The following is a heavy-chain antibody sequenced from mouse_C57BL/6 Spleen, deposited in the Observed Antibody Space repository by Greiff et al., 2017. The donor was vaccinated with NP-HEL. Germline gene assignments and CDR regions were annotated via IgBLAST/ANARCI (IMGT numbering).Heavy chain of an antibody. CDR1: GYTFTSYW. CDR2: IYPGSGST. D-gene: IGHD1-1*01. V-gene: IGHV1-55*01. J-gene: IGHJ2*01. CDR3: ARDYGSSYNFDY. Sequence: QVQLQQPGAELVKPGASVKMSCKASGYTFTSYWITWVKQRPGQGLEWIGDIYPGSGSTNYNEKLKSKATLTVDTSSSTAYMQLSSLTSEDSAVYYCARDYGSSYNFDYWGQGTTLTVSS.